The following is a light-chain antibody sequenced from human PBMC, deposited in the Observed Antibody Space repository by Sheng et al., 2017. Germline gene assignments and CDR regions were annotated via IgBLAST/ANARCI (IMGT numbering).Light chain of an antibody. J-gene: IGKJ1*01. CDR2: K. V-gene: IGKV1-5*03. CDR1: QSISRW. Sequence: DIQMTQSPSTLSASVGDRVTITCRASQSISRWLAWYQQKPGKAPKLLIYKASRFSGSGSGTEFTLTISSLQPDDFATYYCQQYNSYSPFGQGTKVEIK. CDR3: QQYNSYSP.